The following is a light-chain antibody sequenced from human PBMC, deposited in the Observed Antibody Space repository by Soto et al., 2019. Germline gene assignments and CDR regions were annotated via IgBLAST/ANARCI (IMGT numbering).Light chain of an antibody. CDR3: ASYAATNNFGV. V-gene: IGLV2-8*01. Sequence: QSVLTQPPSASGSPGQSVTISCAGTSSDVGVYDYVSWYQQHPGRAPQLIIYDVTKRPSGVPDRFSGSRSGNTASLTVSGLQAEDEGDYYCASYAATNNFGVFGSGTKLTVL. CDR2: DVT. J-gene: IGLJ1*01. CDR1: SSDVGVYDY.